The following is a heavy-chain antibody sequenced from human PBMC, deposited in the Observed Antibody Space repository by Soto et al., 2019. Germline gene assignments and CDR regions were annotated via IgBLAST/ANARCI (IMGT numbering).Heavy chain of an antibody. CDR1: GGTFSSYT. CDR2: IIPILGIA. Sequence: SVKVSCKASGGTFSSYTISWVRQAPGQGLEWMGRIIPILGIANYAQKFQGRVTITADKSTSTAYMELSSLRSEDTAVYYCASEVTKSYYYYYYMDVWGKGTTVTVSS. J-gene: IGHJ6*03. CDR3: ASEVTKSYYYYYYMDV. V-gene: IGHV1-69*02. D-gene: IGHD2-21*02.